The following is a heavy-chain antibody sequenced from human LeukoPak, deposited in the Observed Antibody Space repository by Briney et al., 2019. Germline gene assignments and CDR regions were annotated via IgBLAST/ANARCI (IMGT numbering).Heavy chain of an antibody. Sequence: SETLSLTCAVYGGSFSGYYWSWIRQPPGKGLEWIGEINHSGSTNYNPSLKSRLTISVDTSKNQFSLKLSSVTAADTAVYYCARLYGSGSYYNYWGQGTLVTVSS. J-gene: IGHJ4*02. D-gene: IGHD3-10*01. CDR3: ARLYGSGSYYNY. CDR1: GGSFSGYY. V-gene: IGHV4-34*01. CDR2: INHSGST.